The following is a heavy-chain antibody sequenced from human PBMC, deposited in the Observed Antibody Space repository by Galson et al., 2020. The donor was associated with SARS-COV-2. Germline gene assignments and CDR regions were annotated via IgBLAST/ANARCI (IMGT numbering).Heavy chain of an antibody. Sequence: RSQASVTFSCNASGYTFTSYYMHCVRQAPGQGLEWMGIINPSGGSTSYAQKFQGRVTMTRDTSTSTVYMELSSLRSEDTAVYYCARIEYNYGMDVWGQGTTVTVSS. CDR1: GYTFTSYY. J-gene: IGHJ6*02. CDR3: ARIEYNYGMDV. CDR2: INPSGGST. V-gene: IGHV1-46*01.